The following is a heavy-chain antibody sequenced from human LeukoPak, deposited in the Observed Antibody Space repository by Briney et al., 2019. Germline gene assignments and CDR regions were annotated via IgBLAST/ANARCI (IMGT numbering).Heavy chain of an antibody. V-gene: IGHV4-59*01. D-gene: IGHD4-23*01. CDR1: GGSISSYY. J-gene: IGHJ5*02. Sequence: PSETLSLTCTVTGGSISSYYWSWIRQPPGKGLEWIGYIYYSGSTNYNPSLKSRVTISVDTSKNQFSLKLSSVTAADTAVYYCACAIHDYGGNYWFDPWGQGTLVTVSS. CDR3: ACAIHDYGGNYWFDP. CDR2: IYYSGST.